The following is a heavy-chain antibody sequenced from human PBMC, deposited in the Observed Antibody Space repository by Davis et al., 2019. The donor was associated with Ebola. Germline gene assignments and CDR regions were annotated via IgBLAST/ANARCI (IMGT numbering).Heavy chain of an antibody. V-gene: IGHV1-69*04. CDR3: ARVGVSVRNYYYGMDV. J-gene: IGHJ6*02. Sequence: SVKVSCKASGGTFSSYAISWVRQAPGQGLEWMGRIIPILGIANYAQKFQGRVTITADKSTSTAYMELSSLRSEDTAVYYCARVGVSVRNYYYGMDVWGQGTTVTVSS. D-gene: IGHD5/OR15-5a*01. CDR1: GGTFSSYA. CDR2: IIPILGIA.